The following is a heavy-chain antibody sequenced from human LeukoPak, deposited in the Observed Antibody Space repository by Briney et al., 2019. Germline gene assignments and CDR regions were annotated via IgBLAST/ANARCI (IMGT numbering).Heavy chain of an antibody. CDR3: GLLWFGEFDY. Sequence: GGSLRLSCAASGFTFSSYGMHWVRQAPGKGLEWVAVISYDGTNKYYADSVKGRFTISRDNSKNTLYLQMNSLRAEDTAVYYCGLLWFGEFDYWGQETLVTVSS. CDR2: ISYDGTNK. J-gene: IGHJ4*02. CDR1: GFTFSSYG. V-gene: IGHV3-30*03. D-gene: IGHD3-10*01.